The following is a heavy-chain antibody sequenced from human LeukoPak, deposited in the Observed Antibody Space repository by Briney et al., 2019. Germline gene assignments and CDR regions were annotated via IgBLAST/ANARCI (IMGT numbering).Heavy chain of an antibody. CDR3: ARALGYCSGGSCPPFYYYYDMDV. CDR2: ISGSGGST. CDR1: GFRFSTYW. D-gene: IGHD2-15*01. J-gene: IGHJ6*02. V-gene: IGHV3-23*01. Sequence: GGSLRLSCAASGFRFSTYWMSWVRQAPGKGLEWVSAISGSGGSTYYADSVKGRFTISRDNSKNTLYLQMNSLRAEDTAVYYCARALGYCSGGSCPPFYYYYDMDVWGQGTTVTVSS.